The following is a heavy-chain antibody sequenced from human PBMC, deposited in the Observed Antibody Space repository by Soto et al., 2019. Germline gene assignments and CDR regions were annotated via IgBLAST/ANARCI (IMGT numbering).Heavy chain of an antibody. V-gene: IGHV3-23*01. Sequence: GGSLRLSCAASGFTFSSYAMSWVRQAPGKGLEWVSAISGSGGSTYYADSVKGRFTISRDNSKNTLYLQMNSLRAEDTAVYYCARDRDIVVVVAATPYYYGMDVWGQGTTVTVSS. CDR2: ISGSGGST. D-gene: IGHD2-15*01. CDR1: GFTFSSYA. CDR3: ARDRDIVVVVAATPYYYGMDV. J-gene: IGHJ6*02.